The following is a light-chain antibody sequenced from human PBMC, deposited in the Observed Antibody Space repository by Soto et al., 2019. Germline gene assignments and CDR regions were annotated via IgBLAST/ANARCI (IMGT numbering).Light chain of an antibody. CDR2: EDI. Sequence: QSALTQPASVSGSPGQSITISCTGSSSDVGRYNLVSWYQQHPGKAPKLIIYEDIERPSGVSNRFSGSKSGNTASLTISGLQTEDEADYCCSYAGGTSVVFGGGTKVTVL. CDR1: SSDVGRYNL. CDR3: CSYAGGTSVV. V-gene: IGLV2-23*01. J-gene: IGLJ2*01.